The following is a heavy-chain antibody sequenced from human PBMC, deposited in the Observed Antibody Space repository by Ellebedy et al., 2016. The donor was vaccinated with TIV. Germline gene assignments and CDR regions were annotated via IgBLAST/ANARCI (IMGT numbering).Heavy chain of an antibody. CDR3: ARSGGSSWSYYYYGMDV. V-gene: IGHV3-53*01. J-gene: IGHJ6*02. CDR2: IYSSGGT. Sequence: ETLSLTCAASGFTVSSNYMSWVRQAPGRGLEWVSTIYSSGGTYYAGSVKGRFTISRDNSKNTLYLQMNSLRAEDTAVYYCARSGGSSWSYYYYGMDVWGQGTTVTVSS. D-gene: IGHD6-13*01. CDR1: GFTVSSNY.